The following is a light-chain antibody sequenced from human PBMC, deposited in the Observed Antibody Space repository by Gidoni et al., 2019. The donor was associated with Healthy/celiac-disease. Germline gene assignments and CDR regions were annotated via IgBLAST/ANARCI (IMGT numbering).Light chain of an antibody. CDR1: QGISSA. J-gene: IGKJ5*01. V-gene: IGKV1-13*02. Sequence: AIQLTQSPSSLSASVGDRVPITCRASQGISSALAWYQQKPGKAPKLLIYDASSLESGVPSRFSGSGPGTDFTLTISSLQPEDFATYYCQQFNSYPLSITFGQGTRLEIK. CDR3: QQFNSYPLSIT. CDR2: DAS.